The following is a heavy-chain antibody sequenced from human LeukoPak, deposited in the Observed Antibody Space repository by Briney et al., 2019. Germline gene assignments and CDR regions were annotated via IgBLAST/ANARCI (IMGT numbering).Heavy chain of an antibody. CDR2: ISGSGGST. V-gene: IGHV3-23*01. CDR3: ARARSSGWSRREAEIDY. Sequence: PGGSLRLSCAASGFTFSSYAMSWVRQAPGKGLEWVSAISGSGGSTYYADSVKGRFTISRDNSKNTLYLQMNSLRAEDTAVYYCARARSSGWSRREAEIDYWGQGTLVTVSS. CDR1: GFTFSSYA. D-gene: IGHD6-19*01. J-gene: IGHJ4*02.